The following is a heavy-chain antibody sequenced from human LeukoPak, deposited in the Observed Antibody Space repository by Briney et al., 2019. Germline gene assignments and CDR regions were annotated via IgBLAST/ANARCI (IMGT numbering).Heavy chain of an antibody. D-gene: IGHD5-24*01. CDR2: IKSKNDGAAT. J-gene: IGHJ6*03. CDR3: VSRDAYKPRYFMDV. V-gene: IGHV3-15*01. CDR1: GFTFDIAW. Sequence: GGSLRLSCAVSGFTFDIAWMNWVRQAPGEGLEWLGRIKSKNDGAATDYAAPVRGRFTISTDDSKNTLYLQMKSLKTEDTAVYYCVSRDAYKPRYFMDVWGKGTTVTVSS.